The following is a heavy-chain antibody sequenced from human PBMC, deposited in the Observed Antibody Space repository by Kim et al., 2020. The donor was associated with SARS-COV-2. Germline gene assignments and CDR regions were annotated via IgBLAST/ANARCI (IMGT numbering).Heavy chain of an antibody. Sequence: GRFTISRDNSKNTLYLQMNSLRAEDTAVYYCAKDTYSGSYYAYYYYGMDVWGQGTTVTVSS. D-gene: IGHD1-26*01. V-gene: IGHV3-30*02. J-gene: IGHJ6*02. CDR3: AKDTYSGSYYAYYYYGMDV.